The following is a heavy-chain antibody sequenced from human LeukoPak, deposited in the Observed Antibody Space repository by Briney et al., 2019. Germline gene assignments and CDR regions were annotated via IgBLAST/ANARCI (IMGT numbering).Heavy chain of an antibody. CDR1: GYTFTGYY. Sequence: ASVKVSYKASGYTFTGYYMHWVRQAPGQGLEWMGWINPNSGGTNYAQKFQGRVTMTRDTSISTAYMELSRLRSDDTAVYYCARAARITMVRGVIKAPNYWGQGTLVTVSS. V-gene: IGHV1-2*02. CDR2: INPNSGGT. D-gene: IGHD3-10*01. CDR3: ARAARITMVRGVIKAPNY. J-gene: IGHJ4*02.